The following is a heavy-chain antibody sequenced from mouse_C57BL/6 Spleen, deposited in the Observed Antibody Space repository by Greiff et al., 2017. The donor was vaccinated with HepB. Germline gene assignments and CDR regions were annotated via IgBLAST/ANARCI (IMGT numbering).Heavy chain of an antibody. Sequence: EVKLQESGPGLVKPSQTVFLTCTVTGISITTGNYRWSWIRQFPGNKLEWIGYIYYSGTITYNPSLTSRTTITRDTPKNQFFLEMNSLTAEDTATYYCARDNYYYGKGYFDVWGTGTTVTVSS. CDR3: ARDNYYYGKGYFDV. CDR2: IYYSGTI. V-gene: IGHV3-5*01. CDR1: GISITTGNYR. J-gene: IGHJ1*03. D-gene: IGHD1-1*01.